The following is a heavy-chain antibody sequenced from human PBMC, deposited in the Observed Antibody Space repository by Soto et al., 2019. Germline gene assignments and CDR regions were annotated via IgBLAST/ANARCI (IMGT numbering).Heavy chain of an antibody. CDR2: ISSSSSYI. V-gene: IGHV3-21*01. CDR3: ARDLLYDFWDIATGNRYGESEYYFDY. Sequence: GGSLRLSCAASGFTFSSYSMNWVRQAPGKGLEWVSSISSSSSYIYYADSVKGRFTISRDNAKNSLYLQMNSLRAEDTAVYYCARDLLYDFWDIATGNRYGESEYYFDYWGQGTLVTVSS. J-gene: IGHJ4*02. D-gene: IGHD3-3*01. CDR1: GFTFSSYS.